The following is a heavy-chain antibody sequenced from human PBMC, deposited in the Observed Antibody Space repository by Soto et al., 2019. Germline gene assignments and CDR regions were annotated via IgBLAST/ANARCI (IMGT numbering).Heavy chain of an antibody. CDR2: IRSKAYGGTR. J-gene: IGHJ4*02. CDR1: GFTFGDYA. CDR3: YAGGDYPWAFVV. V-gene: IGHV3-49*04. D-gene: IGHD4-17*01. Sequence: EVQLVESGGGWVQPGRSLRLSCRASGFTFGDYALNWARQAPGQGLEWIGFIRSKAYGGTREYVATVKGRFTISRDDAESIAYLQMNSLKTDETAVYYCYAGGDYPWAFVVGGQGTRVTVSS.